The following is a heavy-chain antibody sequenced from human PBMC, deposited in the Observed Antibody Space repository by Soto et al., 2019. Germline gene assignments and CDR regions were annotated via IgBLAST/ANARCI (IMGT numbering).Heavy chain of an antibody. CDR1: GFTFSSYS. J-gene: IGHJ4*02. V-gene: IGHV3-21*01. D-gene: IGHD6-19*01. CDR2: ISSSSSYI. Sequence: PVGSLRLSGAASGFTFSSYSMNWVRQAPGKGLEWVSSISSSSSYIYHADSVKGRFTISRDNAKNSLYLQMNSLRAEDTAVYYCARDTPSQWLVLYYFDYWGQGTLVTVSS. CDR3: ARDTPSQWLVLYYFDY.